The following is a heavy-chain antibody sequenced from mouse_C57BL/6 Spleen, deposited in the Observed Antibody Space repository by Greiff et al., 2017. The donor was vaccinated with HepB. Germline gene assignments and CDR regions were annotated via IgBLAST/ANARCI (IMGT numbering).Heavy chain of an antibody. Sequence: VKLMESGAELVRPGASVTLSCKASGYTFTDYEMHWVKQTPVHGLEWIGAIDPETGGTAYNQKFKGKAILTADKSSSTAYMELRSLTSEDSAVYYCTRCHYYGSRFYAMDYWGQGTSVTVSS. D-gene: IGHD1-1*01. CDR1: GYTFTDYE. CDR2: IDPETGGT. J-gene: IGHJ4*01. V-gene: IGHV1-15*01. CDR3: TRCHYYGSRFYAMDY.